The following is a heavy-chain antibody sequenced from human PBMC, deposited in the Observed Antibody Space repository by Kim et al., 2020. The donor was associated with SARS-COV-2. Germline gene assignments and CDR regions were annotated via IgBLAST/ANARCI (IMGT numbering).Heavy chain of an antibody. D-gene: IGHD3-22*01. V-gene: IGHV5-10-1*01. CDR3: ARTLAYYYDSSGYPFQEY. CDR1: GYSFTSYW. Sequence: GESLKISCKGSGYSFTSYWISWVRQMPGKGLEWVGRIDPSDSYTNYSPSFQGHVTISADKSISTAYLQWSSLKASDTAMYYCARTLAYYYDSSGYPFQEYWGQGTLVTVSS. CDR2: IDPSDSYT. J-gene: IGHJ4*02.